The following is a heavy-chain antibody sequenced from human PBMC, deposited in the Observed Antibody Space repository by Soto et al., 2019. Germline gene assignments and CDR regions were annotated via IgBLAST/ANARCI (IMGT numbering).Heavy chain of an antibody. V-gene: IGHV1-2*04. J-gene: IGHJ3*02. D-gene: IGHD4-17*01. CDR3: AVTTVTTWYAFDI. CDR2: INPNSGGT. CDR1: GYTFTGYY. Sequence: QVQLVQSGAEVKKPGASVKVSCKASGYTFTGYYMHWVRQAPGQGLEWMGWINPNSGGTNYAQKFQGWVTMTRETSISTAYMELSRLGFDDTAVYYCAVTTVTTWYAFDIWGQGTMVTVSS.